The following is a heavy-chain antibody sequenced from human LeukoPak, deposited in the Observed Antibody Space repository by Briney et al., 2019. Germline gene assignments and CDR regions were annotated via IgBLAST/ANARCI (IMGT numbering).Heavy chain of an antibody. V-gene: IGHV3-33*01. CDR2: IWYDGSNK. Sequence: GGSLRLSCAASGFTFSSYGMHWVRQAPGKGLEWVAVIWYDGSNKYYADSVRGRFTISRDNSKNTLYLQMNSLRAEDTAVYYCARASYSSGWYAGYFDYWGQGTLVTVSS. D-gene: IGHD6-19*01. J-gene: IGHJ4*02. CDR1: GFTFSSYG. CDR3: ARASYSSGWYAGYFDY.